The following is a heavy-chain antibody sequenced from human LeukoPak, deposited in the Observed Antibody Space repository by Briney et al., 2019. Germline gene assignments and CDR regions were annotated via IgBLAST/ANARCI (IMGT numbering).Heavy chain of an antibody. J-gene: IGHJ5*02. V-gene: IGHV1-69*13. CDR1: GGTFSSYA. CDR2: IIPIFGTA. D-gene: IGHD1-7*01. CDR3: ARDLAGITGTEKIGNWFDP. Sequence: ASVKVSCKASGGTFSSYAISWVRQAPGQGLEWMGGIIPIFGTANYAQKFRGRVTITADESTSTAYMELSSLRSEDTAVYYCARDLAGITGTEKIGNWFDPWGQGTLVTVSS.